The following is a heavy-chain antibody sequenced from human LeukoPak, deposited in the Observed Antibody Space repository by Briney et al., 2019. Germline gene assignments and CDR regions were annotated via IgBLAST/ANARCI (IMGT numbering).Heavy chain of an antibody. Sequence: PEGSLRLSCAASGFTFSSYWMHWVRQAPGKGLVWVSRINSDGSSTIYADSVKGRFTISRDNAKNTLYLQMNSLRVEDTAVYYCAKSVYARGEYFENWGQGTLVTVSS. CDR2: INSDGSST. D-gene: IGHD3-10*01. CDR1: GFTFSSYW. J-gene: IGHJ4*02. CDR3: AKSVYARGEYFEN. V-gene: IGHV3-74*01.